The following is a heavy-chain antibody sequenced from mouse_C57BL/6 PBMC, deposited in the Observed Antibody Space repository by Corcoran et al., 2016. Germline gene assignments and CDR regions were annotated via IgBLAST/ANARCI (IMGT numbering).Heavy chain of an antibody. Sequence: QVQLQQSGPELVKPWASVKISCKASGYTFTDYYINWVKQRPGQGLEWIGWIFPGSGSTYYNEKFKGKATLTVDKSSSTAYMLLSSLTSEDSAVYCCARLGYYGSSPYYYAMDYWGQGTSVTVSS. CDR2: IFPGSGST. J-gene: IGHJ4*01. V-gene: IGHV1-75*01. D-gene: IGHD1-1*01. CDR1: GYTFTDYY. CDR3: ARLGYYGSSPYYYAMDY.